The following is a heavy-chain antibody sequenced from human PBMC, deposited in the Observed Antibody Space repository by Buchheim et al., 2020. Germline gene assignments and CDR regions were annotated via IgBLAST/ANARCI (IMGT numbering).Heavy chain of an antibody. J-gene: IGHJ6*02. D-gene: IGHD2-15*01. Sequence: QVQLVQSGAEVKKPGSSVKVSCKASGGTFSSYAISWVRQAPGQGLEWMGRIIPILGIANYAQKFQGRVTITADKSTSTAYMELSSLRSEDTAVYYCARDTSTDIVVVVAAGGVYYGMDVWGQGTT. V-gene: IGHV1-69*04. CDR2: IIPILGIA. CDR3: ARDTSTDIVVVVAAGGVYYGMDV. CDR1: GGTFSSYA.